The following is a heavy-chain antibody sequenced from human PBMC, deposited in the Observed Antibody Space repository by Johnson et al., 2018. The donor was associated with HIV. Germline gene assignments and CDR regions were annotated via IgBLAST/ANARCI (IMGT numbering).Heavy chain of an antibody. D-gene: IGHD6-13*01. CDR2: IGTAGDT. J-gene: IGHJ3*02. CDR1: GFTFSSYW. V-gene: IGHV3-13*01. Sequence: EVQLVESGGGLVQPGGSLRLSCAASGFTFSSYWMHWVRQATGKGLEWVSAIGTAGDTSYPGSVKGRFTISRENAKNSLYLQMNSLRAGDTAVYYCARTCRGSSGYMVSGTDGFDIWGQGTMVSVSS. CDR3: ARTCRGSSGYMVSGTDGFDI.